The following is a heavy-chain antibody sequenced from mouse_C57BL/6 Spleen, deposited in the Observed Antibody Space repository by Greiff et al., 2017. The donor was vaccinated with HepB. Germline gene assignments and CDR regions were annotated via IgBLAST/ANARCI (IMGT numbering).Heavy chain of an antibody. V-gene: IGHV1-82*01. CDR3: ARDPFYYDYDRGPYFDY. J-gene: IGHJ2*01. CDR2: IYPGDGDT. D-gene: IGHD2-4*01. CDR1: GYAFSSSW. Sequence: VKLQESGPELVKPGASVKISCKASGYAFSSSWMNWVKQRPGKGLEWIGRIYPGDGDTNYNGKFKGKATLAADKSSSTAYMQLSSLTSEDSAVYCCARDPFYYDYDRGPYFDYWGQGTTLTVSS.